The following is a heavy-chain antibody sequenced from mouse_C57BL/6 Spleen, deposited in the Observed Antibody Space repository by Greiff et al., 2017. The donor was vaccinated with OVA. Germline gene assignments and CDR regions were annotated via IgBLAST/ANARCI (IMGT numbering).Heavy chain of an antibody. CDR3: ARFYYGSLRYFDV. Sequence: QVHVKQPGAELVKPGASVKMSCKASGYTFTSYWITWVKQRPGQGLEWIGDIYPGSGSTNYNEKFKSKATLTVDTSSSTAYMQLSSLTSEDSAVYYCARFYYGSLRYFDVWGTGTTVTVSS. D-gene: IGHD1-1*01. CDR1: GYTFTSYW. CDR2: IYPGSGST. J-gene: IGHJ1*03. V-gene: IGHV1-55*01.